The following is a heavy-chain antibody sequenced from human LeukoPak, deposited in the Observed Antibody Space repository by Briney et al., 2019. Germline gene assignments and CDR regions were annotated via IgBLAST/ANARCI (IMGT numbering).Heavy chain of an antibody. V-gene: IGHV1-2*02. Sequence: ASVKVSCKASGYTFTAYYMHWVRQAPGQGFEWMGWIGSKNGDTKYAQKFQSRLTITRDTSIGIAYMELRSLTSDDTAVYCASEAYCSGGRCSVQRVASWGQGTPVTVSS. J-gene: IGHJ5*02. CDR3: ASEAYCSGGRCSVQRVAS. D-gene: IGHD2-15*01. CDR2: IGSKNGDT. CDR1: GYTFTAYY.